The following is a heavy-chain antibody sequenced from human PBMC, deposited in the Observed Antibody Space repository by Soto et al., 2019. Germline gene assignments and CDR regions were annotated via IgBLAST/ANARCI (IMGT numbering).Heavy chain of an antibody. J-gene: IGHJ4*02. Sequence: PSETLSLTCTVSGGSIRTYYWNWIRQPPGKGLEWIGYMYYGGSTNYNPSLKSRVTVSGDTSKNDSSLKLTSVTAADTAVYYCARDDSGFSGSHYIDYFNYWGQGALVTVSS. CDR1: GGSIRTYY. CDR3: ARDDSGFSGSHYIDYFNY. V-gene: IGHV4-59*01. D-gene: IGHD1-26*01. CDR2: MYYGGST.